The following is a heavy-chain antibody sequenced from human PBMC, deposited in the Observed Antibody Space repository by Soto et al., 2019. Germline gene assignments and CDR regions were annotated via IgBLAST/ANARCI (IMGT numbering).Heavy chain of an antibody. Sequence: QVQLVQSGDEVKKPGAPVKVPCKASGYIFVNYGIAWVRQAPGQGLEWMGWISPYTGNTHSATKVQGSLTMTTDTSTSPASMDLGSLTSDDTAVYYCVMVDNYVTPTPQDVWGQGTTVTVSS. V-gene: IGHV1-18*01. D-gene: IGHD3-16*01. CDR2: ISPYTGNT. J-gene: IGHJ6*02. CDR1: GYIFVNYG. CDR3: VMVDNYVTPTPQDV.